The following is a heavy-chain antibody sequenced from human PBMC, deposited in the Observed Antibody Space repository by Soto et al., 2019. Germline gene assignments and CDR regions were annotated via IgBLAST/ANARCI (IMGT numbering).Heavy chain of an antibody. Sequence: GASVKVSCKASGYTFTSYGLNWVRRAPGQGLEWMGRIASHDGSTVSAQSFQGRLTLTRDIFTNTAYLELGALTSDDTGLYFCWRNDGDDSTNFWGQGTLVTVS. J-gene: IGHJ4*02. CDR1: GYTFTSYG. CDR3: WRNDGDDSTNF. D-gene: IGHD3-22*01. V-gene: IGHV1-18*04. CDR2: IASHDGST.